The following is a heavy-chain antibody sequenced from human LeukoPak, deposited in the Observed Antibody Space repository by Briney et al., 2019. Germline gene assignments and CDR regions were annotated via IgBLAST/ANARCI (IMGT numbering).Heavy chain of an antibody. D-gene: IGHD2-15*01. V-gene: IGHV4-34*01. J-gene: IGHJ6*04. CDR1: GGSFSGYY. CDR2: INHSGST. CDR3: ARDPLYCSGGSCYPGDYYYYYGMDV. Sequence: SETLSLTCAVYGGSFSGYYWSWIRQPPGKGLEWIGEINHSGSTNYNPSLKSRVTISVDTSKNQFSLKLNSVTAADTAVYYCARDPLYCSGGSCYPGDYYYYYGMDVWGKGTTVTVSS.